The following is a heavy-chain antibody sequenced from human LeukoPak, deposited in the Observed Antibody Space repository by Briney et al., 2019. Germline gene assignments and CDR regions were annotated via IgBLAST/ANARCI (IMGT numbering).Heavy chain of an antibody. V-gene: IGHV4-34*01. CDR3: ARVAARVCFDY. Sequence: PSETLSLTCAVYGGSFSGYYWSWIRQPPGKGLEWIGEINHSGSTNYNPSLKSRVTISVDTSKNQFSLKLSSVTAADTAVYYCARVAARVCFDYWGQGTLVIVSS. D-gene: IGHD6-6*01. CDR2: INHSGST. CDR1: GGSFSGYY. J-gene: IGHJ4*02.